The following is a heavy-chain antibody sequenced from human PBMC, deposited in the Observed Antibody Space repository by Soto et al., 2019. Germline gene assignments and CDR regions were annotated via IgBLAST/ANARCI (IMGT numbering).Heavy chain of an antibody. Sequence: QVQLQESGPGLVKPSETLPLRCTVSGGSMNNYYWSWIRQPPGKGLEWIGHINYFGSTNKNPSLTSRVTISVDTSKNEFSLKLSSVTAEDTAVYYCARIEYSPYFYYAMDVWGQGTTVTVSS. V-gene: IGHV4-59*01. CDR2: INYFGST. CDR1: GGSMNNYY. CDR3: ARIEYSPYFYYAMDV. J-gene: IGHJ6*02. D-gene: IGHD4-4*01.